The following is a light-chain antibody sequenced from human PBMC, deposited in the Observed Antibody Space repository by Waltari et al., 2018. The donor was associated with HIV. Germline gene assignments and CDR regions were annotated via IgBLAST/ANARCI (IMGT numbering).Light chain of an antibody. CDR2: EVH. CDR3: CSYAGTLV. CDR1: NSYIGNYNL. Sequence: QSALTQPASVSGSPRQSITISCTATNSYIGNYNLVSWYQHFPGKAPKLQIYEVHNRPPGVSNRSSGSKSGNTTSLTISGLQDEDEADYYCCSYAGTLVFGGGTRLTVL. V-gene: IGLV2-23*02. J-gene: IGLJ3*02.